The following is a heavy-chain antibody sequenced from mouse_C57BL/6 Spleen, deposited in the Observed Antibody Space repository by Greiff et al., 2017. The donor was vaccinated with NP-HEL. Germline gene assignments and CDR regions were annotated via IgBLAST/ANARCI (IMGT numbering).Heavy chain of an antibody. V-gene: IGHV1-80*01. CDR2: IYPGDGDT. J-gene: IGHJ4*01. Sequence: CGAELVKPGASVKISCKASGYAFSSYWMNWVKQRPGKGLEWIGQIYPGDGDTNYNGKFKGKATLTADKSSSTAYMQLSSLTSEDSAVYFCAREGYYRGAMDYWGQGTSVTVSS. D-gene: IGHD2-12*01. CDR1: GYAFSSYW. CDR3: AREGYYRGAMDY.